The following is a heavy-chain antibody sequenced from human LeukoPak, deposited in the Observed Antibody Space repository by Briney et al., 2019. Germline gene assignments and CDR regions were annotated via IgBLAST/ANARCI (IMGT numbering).Heavy chain of an antibody. Sequence: PGGSLRLSCAASGFTLSSFWMSWVRQAPGKGLEWVGNIKDDGSEKYYADSMKGRFTISRDNARNSLYLQMNSLRAEDTAVYFCAREIPGRQVALDFWVQGTLLADSS. CDR3: AREIPGRQVALDF. D-gene: IGHD2-15*01. V-gene: IGHV3-7*01. CDR1: GFTLSSFW. J-gene: IGHJ4*02. CDR2: IKDDGSEK.